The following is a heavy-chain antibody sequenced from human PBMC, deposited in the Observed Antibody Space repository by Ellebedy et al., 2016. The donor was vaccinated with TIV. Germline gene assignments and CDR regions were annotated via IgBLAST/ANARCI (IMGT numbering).Heavy chain of an antibody. V-gene: IGHV4/OR15-8*02. D-gene: IGHD1-26*01. CDR2: IFHDGNA. CDR1: GGSVSSSNY. Sequence: SETLSLTCVVSGGSVSSSNYWSWVRQPPGKGLEWIGEIFHDGNANYNPSLKSRVTISIDRSKNLFSLNLRSVTAADTAIYYCALGATALFDPWGQGTLVTVSS. J-gene: IGHJ5*02. CDR3: ALGATALFDP.